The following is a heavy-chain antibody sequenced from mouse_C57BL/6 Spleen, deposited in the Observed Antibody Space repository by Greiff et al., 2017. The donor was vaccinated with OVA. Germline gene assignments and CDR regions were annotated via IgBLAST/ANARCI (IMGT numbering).Heavy chain of an antibody. V-gene: IGHV1-82*01. CDR1: GYAFSSSW. CDR3: ARDSSGYGDY. CDR2: IYPGDGDT. J-gene: IGHJ2*01. Sequence: QVQLQQSGPELVKPGASVKISCKASGYAFSSSWMNWVKQRPGKGLEWIGRIYPGDGDTNYNGKFKGKATLTADKSSSTAYMQLSSLTSEDSAVYFCARDSSGYGDYWSQGTTLTVSS. D-gene: IGHD3-2*02.